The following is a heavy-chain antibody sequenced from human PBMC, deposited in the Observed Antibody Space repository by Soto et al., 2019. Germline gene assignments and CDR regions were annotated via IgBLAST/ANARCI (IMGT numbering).Heavy chain of an antibody. V-gene: IGHV1-46*01. CDR1: GYTFTSYY. CDR2: INPSGGST. J-gene: IGHJ5*02. D-gene: IGHD2-15*01. CDR3: ARDHDCSGGSCYFMGSWFDP. Sequence: QVQLVQSGAEVKKPGASVKVSCKASGYTFTSYYMHWVRQAPGQGLEWMGIINPSGGSTSYAQKFQGRVTMTRDTSTSTVYMELSSLRSEDTAVYYCARDHDCSGGSCYFMGSWFDPWGQGTLVTVSS.